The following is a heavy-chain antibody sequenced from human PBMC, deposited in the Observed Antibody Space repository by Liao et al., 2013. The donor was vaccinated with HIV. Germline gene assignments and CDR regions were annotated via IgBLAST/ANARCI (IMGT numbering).Heavy chain of an antibody. CDR3: ARADFWSGARDYNWFDP. CDR1: GGSISSYY. V-gene: IGHV4-4*07. CDR2: IYTSGST. D-gene: IGHD3-3*01. Sequence: QVQLQESGPGLVKPSETLSLTCTVSGGSISSYYWSWIRQPAGKGLEWIGRIYTSGSTNYNPSLKSRVTMSVDTSKNQFSLKLSSVTAADTAVYYCARADFWSGARDYNWFDPWGQGTLVTVSS. J-gene: IGHJ5*02.